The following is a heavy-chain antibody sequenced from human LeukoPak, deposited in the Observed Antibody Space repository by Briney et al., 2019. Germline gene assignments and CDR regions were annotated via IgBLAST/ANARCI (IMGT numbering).Heavy chain of an antibody. J-gene: IGHJ4*02. CDR3: ARRPYGSGSYYHFDY. D-gene: IGHD3-10*01. V-gene: IGHV3-7*01. Sequence: GGSLRLSCAASGFTFSSYAMHWVRQSPGKGLEWVANIDRDGRVQHYVDSVEGRFTISRDNAKNSLYLQMNSLRAEDTAVYYCARRPYGSGSYYHFDYWGQGTLVTVSS. CDR2: IDRDGRVQ. CDR1: GFTFSSYA.